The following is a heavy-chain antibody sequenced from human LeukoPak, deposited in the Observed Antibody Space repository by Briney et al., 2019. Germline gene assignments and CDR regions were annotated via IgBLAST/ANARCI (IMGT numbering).Heavy chain of an antibody. CDR1: GFTFSSYA. CDR2: ISYDGSNK. J-gene: IGHJ4*02. V-gene: IGHV3-30-3*01. D-gene: IGHD3-10*01. CDR3: AKDLLRSGSYYFDY. Sequence: GGSLRLSCAASGFTFSSYAMHWVRQAPGKGLEWVAVISYDGSNKYYADSVKGRFTISRDNAKNSLYLQMNSLRAEDTALYYCAKDLLRSGSYYFDYWGQGTLVTVSS.